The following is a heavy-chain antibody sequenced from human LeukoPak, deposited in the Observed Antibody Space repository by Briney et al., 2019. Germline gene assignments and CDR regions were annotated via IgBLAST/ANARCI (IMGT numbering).Heavy chain of an antibody. D-gene: IGHD2-15*01. Sequence: GGSLRLSCAASGFTFSSYSLNWVRQAPGKGLEWVSFISSSSITIYYADSVKGRFTISRDNAEKALYLQMNSLRAEDTAVYYCARDRGGSYSAIDYWGQGTLVTVSS. CDR3: ARDRGGSYSAIDY. CDR2: ISSSSITI. J-gene: IGHJ4*02. V-gene: IGHV3-48*04. CDR1: GFTFSSYS.